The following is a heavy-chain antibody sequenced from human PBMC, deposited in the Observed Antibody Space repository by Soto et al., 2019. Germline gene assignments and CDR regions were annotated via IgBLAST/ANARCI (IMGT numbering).Heavy chain of an antibody. D-gene: IGHD3-10*01. Sequence: GGSLRLSCAASGFTFSSYAMSWVRQAPGKGLEWVSAISGGGGSTYYADSVKGRFTISRDNSKNTRYLQMNSLRAEDTAVYYCAKDYGSGSYYNPERHFDYWGQGTLVTVSS. V-gene: IGHV3-23*01. J-gene: IGHJ4*02. CDR2: ISGGGGST. CDR1: GFTFSSYA. CDR3: AKDYGSGSYYNPERHFDY.